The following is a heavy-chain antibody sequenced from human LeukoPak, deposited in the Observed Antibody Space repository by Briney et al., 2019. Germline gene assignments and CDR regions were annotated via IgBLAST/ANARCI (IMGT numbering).Heavy chain of an antibody. CDR3: ASLGKYYDFWSGYYKDWYFDL. Sequence: SETLSLTCTVSGGSISSYYWSWIRQPAGKGLEWIGRIYTSGSTNYNPSLKSRVTMSVDTSKNQFSLKLSSVTAADTAVYYCASLGKYYDFWSGYYKDWYFDLWGRGTLVTVSS. CDR1: GGSISSYY. D-gene: IGHD3-3*01. CDR2: IYTSGST. J-gene: IGHJ2*01. V-gene: IGHV4-4*07.